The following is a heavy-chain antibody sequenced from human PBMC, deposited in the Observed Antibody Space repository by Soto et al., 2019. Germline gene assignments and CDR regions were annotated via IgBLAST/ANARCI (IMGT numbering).Heavy chain of an antibody. CDR1: GFTFSDYY. CDR2: ISSSSSYT. Sequence: GGSLRLSCAASGFTFSDYYMSWIRQAPGKGLEWVSYISSSSSYTNYADSVKGRFTISRDNAKNSLYLQMNSLRAEDTAVYYCATSSRSFSTMVAMDYCGQATLVTVSS. V-gene: IGHV3-11*06. CDR3: ATSSRSFSTMVAMDY. D-gene: IGHD3-10*01. J-gene: IGHJ4*02.